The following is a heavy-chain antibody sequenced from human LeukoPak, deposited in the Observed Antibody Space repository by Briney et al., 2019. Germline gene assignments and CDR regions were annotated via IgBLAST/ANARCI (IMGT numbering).Heavy chain of an antibody. CDR1: GFTFSSYS. V-gene: IGHV3-21*01. Sequence: GGSLRLSCAASGFTFSSYSMNWVRQAPGKGLEWVSSISSSSSYIYYADSVKGRFTISRDNAKNSPYLQMNSLRAEDTAVYYCARDAGYCSGGSCLTFDYWGQGTLVTVSS. D-gene: IGHD2-15*01. J-gene: IGHJ4*02. CDR2: ISSSSSYI. CDR3: ARDAGYCSGGSCLTFDY.